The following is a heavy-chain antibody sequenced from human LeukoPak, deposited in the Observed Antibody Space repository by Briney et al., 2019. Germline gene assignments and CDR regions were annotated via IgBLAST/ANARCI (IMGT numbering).Heavy chain of an antibody. D-gene: IGHD5-24*01. CDR2: ITYNGGST. Sequence: GGPLRLSCSASGFTFSTSAMHWVRQAPGKGLEYVSFITYNGGSTYNADSVKGRFTISRDNSRNTLYLQMSSLRAEDTAVYHCVKDGGMATIFDFSGQGTLVTVSS. CDR3: VKDGGMATIFDF. V-gene: IGHV3-64D*09. CDR1: GFTFSTSA. J-gene: IGHJ4*02.